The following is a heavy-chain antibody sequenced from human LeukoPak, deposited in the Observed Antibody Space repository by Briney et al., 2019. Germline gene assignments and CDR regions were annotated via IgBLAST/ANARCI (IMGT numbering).Heavy chain of an antibody. CDR2: FDADDGET. CDR1: GYTLIELS. CDR3: ATISPAVAGDPTPYHHGMDV. Sequence: GASVKVSCKVSGYTLIELSMHWVRQGPGIGLEWMGGFDADDGETKYAQKFQGRVTMTEDTSTDTVYMELRSLTSEDTAIYYCATISPAVAGDPTPYHHGMDVWGQGTTVIVSS. V-gene: IGHV1-24*01. D-gene: IGHD6-19*01. J-gene: IGHJ6*02.